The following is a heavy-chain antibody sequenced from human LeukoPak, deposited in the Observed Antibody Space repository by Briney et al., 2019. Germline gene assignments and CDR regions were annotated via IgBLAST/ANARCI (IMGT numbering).Heavy chain of an antibody. V-gene: IGHV4-30-4*01. CDR1: GGSISSSDYY. CDR2: IYYSGST. CDR3: ATVVVPAAMVDY. D-gene: IGHD2-2*01. J-gene: IGHJ4*02. Sequence: PSQTLSLTCTVSGGSISSSDYYWSWIRQPPGKGLEWIGYIYYSGSTYYNPSLKSRVTISVDTSKNQFSLKLSSVTAADTAVYYCATVVVPAAMVDYWGQGTLVTVSS.